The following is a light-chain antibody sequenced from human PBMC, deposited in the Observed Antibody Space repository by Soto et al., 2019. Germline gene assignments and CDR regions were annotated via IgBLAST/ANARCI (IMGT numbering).Light chain of an antibody. CDR3: CSYAGSTTLV. V-gene: IGLV2-23*02. Sequence: QSALTQPASVFGSPGQSITISCTGTSNDIGSFDFVCWYQQHPGKAPKLMIFEVNKRPSGVSDRFFGSKSGNTASLTISGLQAEDEADYYCCSYAGSTTLVFGGGTKLTVL. CDR1: SNDIGSFDF. J-gene: IGLJ3*02. CDR2: EVN.